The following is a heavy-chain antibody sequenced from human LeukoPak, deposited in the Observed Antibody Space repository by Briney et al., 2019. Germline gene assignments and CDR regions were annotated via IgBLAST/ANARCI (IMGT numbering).Heavy chain of an antibody. V-gene: IGHV4-4*07. J-gene: IGHJ4*02. CDR2: IHFSGST. D-gene: IGHD4-11*01. CDR1: RGSMSGYY. CDR3: AREPTESTTAY. Sequence: PSETLSLTCTVSRGSMSGYYWSWIRQSPGRRLEWIGRIHFSGSTNYNPSLKSRVTMSLDTSKKQVSLRLTSVIAADTAIYYCAREPTESTTAYWGQGALVTVSS.